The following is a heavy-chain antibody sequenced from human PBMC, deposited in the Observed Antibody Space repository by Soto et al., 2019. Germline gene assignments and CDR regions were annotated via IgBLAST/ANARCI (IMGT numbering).Heavy chain of an antibody. CDR3: ARELRSYYYDRSGYYFDY. CDR2: IYYSGST. D-gene: IGHD3-22*01. V-gene: IGHV4-59*01. CDR1: GGSISSYY. J-gene: IGHJ4*02. Sequence: SETLSLTCTVSGGSISSYYWSWIRQPPGKGLEWIGYIYYSGSTNYNPSLKSRVTISVDTSKNQFSLKLSSVTAADTAVYYCARELRSYYYDRSGYYFDYWGQGTLVTVSS.